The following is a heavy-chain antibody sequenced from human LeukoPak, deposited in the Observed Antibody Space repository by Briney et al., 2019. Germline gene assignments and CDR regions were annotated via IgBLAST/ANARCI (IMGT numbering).Heavy chain of an antibody. CDR1: GGSFSGYY. V-gene: IGHV4-34*01. Sequence: SETLSLTCAVYGGSFSGYYWSWIRQPPGKGLEWIGEINHSGSTNYNPSLKSRVTISVDTSKNQFSLKLSSVTAADTAVYYCARASVVAASSPLYYYYGMDVWGQGTTVTVSS. D-gene: IGHD2-2*01. CDR3: ARASVVAASSPLYYYYGMDV. J-gene: IGHJ6*02. CDR2: INHSGST.